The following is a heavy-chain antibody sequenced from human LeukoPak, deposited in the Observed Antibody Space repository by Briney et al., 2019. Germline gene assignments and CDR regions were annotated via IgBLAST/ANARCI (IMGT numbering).Heavy chain of an antibody. Sequence: GRSLRLSCAASGFTFSGYAMHWVRQAPGKGLEWVAVISYDGSNKYYADSVKGRFTISRDNSKNTLYLQMNSLRAEDTAVYYCAREDYYGSGSFDYWGQGTLVTVSS. CDR1: GFTFSGYA. V-gene: IGHV3-30-3*01. D-gene: IGHD3-10*01. J-gene: IGHJ4*02. CDR3: AREDYYGSGSFDY. CDR2: ISYDGSNK.